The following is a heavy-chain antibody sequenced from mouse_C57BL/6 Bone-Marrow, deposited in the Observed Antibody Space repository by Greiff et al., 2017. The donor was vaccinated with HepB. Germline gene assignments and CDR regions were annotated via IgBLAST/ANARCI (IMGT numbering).Heavy chain of an antibody. Sequence: VQLKESGPGLVKPSQSLSLTCSVPGYSITSGYYWNWIRQFPGNKLEWMGYISYDGSNNYNPSLKNRISITRDTSKNQFFLKLNSVTTEDTATYYCARDLYSDYAMDYWGQGTSVTVSS. J-gene: IGHJ4*01. CDR1: GYSITSGYY. V-gene: IGHV3-6*01. CDR3: ARDLYSDYAMDY. CDR2: ISYDGSN. D-gene: IGHD2-12*01.